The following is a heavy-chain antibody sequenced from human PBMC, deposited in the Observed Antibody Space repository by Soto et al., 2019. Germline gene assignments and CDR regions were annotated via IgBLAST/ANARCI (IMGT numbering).Heavy chain of an antibody. CDR2: IIPIFGTA. CDR1: GGTFSSYA. Sequence: QVQLVQSGAEVKKPGSSVKVSCKASGGTFSSYAISWVRQAPGQGLEWMGGIIPIFGTANYAQKFQGRVTITADESTSTAYMELSSLRSEDTAVYYCARDFLAVYGDYDWGYYGMDVWGQGTTVTVSS. V-gene: IGHV1-69*01. CDR3: ARDFLAVYGDYDWGYYGMDV. D-gene: IGHD4-17*01. J-gene: IGHJ6*02.